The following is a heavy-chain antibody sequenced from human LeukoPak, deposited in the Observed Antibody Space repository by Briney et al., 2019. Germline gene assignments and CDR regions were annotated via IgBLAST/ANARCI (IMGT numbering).Heavy chain of an antibody. D-gene: IGHD3-9*01. J-gene: IGHJ6*03. CDR3: TRTSDILTGYTAREAYYYYYHMDV. CDR1: GFTFSGSA. CDR2: IRSKANSYAT. Sequence: GGSLRLSCAASGFTFSGSAMHWVRQASGKGLEWVGRIRSKANSYATVYAASVKGRFTISRDDSKNTAYLQMNSLKTEDTAVYYCTRTSDILTGYTAREAYYYYYHMDVWGKGTTVTISS. V-gene: IGHV3-73*01.